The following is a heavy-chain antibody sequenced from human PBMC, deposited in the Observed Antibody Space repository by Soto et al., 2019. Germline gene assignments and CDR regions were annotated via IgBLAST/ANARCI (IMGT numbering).Heavy chain of an antibody. Sequence: QVQLVQSGAEVKKPGSSEKVSCKDSGGTFSSYVISWVRQAPGQGLEWMGGIIPLFSTTNYAQKFQGRVTITADESTSTAYMELSSLRSEDTAVYYCAKYRVAAVGSPYYGMDVWGQGTTVTVSS. CDR1: GGTFSSYV. J-gene: IGHJ6*02. CDR2: IIPLFSTT. V-gene: IGHV1-69*12. D-gene: IGHD6-13*01. CDR3: AKYRVAAVGSPYYGMDV.